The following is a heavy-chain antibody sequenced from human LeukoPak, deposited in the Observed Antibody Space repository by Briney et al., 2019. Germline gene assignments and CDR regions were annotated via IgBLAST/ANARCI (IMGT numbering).Heavy chain of an antibody. CDR3: AKASSPSSGCITY. CDR1: GFNFDIFA. V-gene: IGHV3-23*01. D-gene: IGHD3-22*01. Sequence: GGSLRLSCVASGFNFDIFAMSWVRQSPGGGLEWVSGISGTGGNTDHADSVKGRFTISRDNSKDTLYLQMNSLRAEDTAIYYCAKASSPSSGCITYWGQGTLVTVSS. CDR2: ISGTGGNT. J-gene: IGHJ4*02.